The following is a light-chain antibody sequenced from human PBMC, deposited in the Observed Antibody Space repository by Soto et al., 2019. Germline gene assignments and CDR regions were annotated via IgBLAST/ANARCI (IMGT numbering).Light chain of an antibody. CDR3: QQSYSTPPA. CDR2: SAS. Sequence: DIQMTQSPSSLSASVGDRVTITCRASHSIRSFLSWYQQKPGKAPKLLIYSASSLQSGVPSRFSGSGSGTDFTLTISSLQPEDFASYYCQQSYSTPPAFGQGTKVEIK. V-gene: IGKV1-39*01. J-gene: IGKJ1*01. CDR1: HSIRSF.